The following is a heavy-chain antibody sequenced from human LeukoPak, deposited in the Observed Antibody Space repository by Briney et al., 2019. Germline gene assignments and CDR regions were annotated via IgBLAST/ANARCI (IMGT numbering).Heavy chain of an antibody. D-gene: IGHD1-26*01. J-gene: IGHJ4*02. Sequence: PGGSLRLSCAASGFTFSNYALSWVRQAPGKGLEWVSGIGGGGDTTYYADSVKGRFTISRDNSKNTLYLQMNSLRAEDTAVYYCARDLEPASYYGVDYWGQGTLVTFSS. CDR2: IGGGGDTT. V-gene: IGHV3-23*01. CDR3: ARDLEPASYYGVDY. CDR1: GFTFSNYA.